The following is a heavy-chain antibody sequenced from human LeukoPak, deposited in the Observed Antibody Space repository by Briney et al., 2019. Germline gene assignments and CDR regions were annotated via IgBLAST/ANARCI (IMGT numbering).Heavy chain of an antibody. D-gene: IGHD3-10*01. Sequence: SETLSLTCTVSGGSISRYYWSWIRQPAGKGLEWIGRIYTSGSTNYNPSLKSRVTMSVDTSKNQFSLKLSSVTAADTAVYYCARVVRGVINNWFDPWGQGTLVTVSS. J-gene: IGHJ5*02. V-gene: IGHV4-4*07. CDR1: GGSISRYY. CDR3: ARVVRGVINNWFDP. CDR2: IYTSGST.